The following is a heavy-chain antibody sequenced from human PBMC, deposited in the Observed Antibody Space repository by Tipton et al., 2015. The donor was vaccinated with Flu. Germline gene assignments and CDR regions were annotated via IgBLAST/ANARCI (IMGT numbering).Heavy chain of an antibody. CDR1: GGSISSYY. CDR3: ARDSPDWGFDY. V-gene: IGHV4-59*01. J-gene: IGHJ4*02. D-gene: IGHD3/OR15-3a*01. CDR2: IYYCGST. Sequence: TLSLTCTVSGGSISSYYWSWIRQPPGKGLEWIGYIYYCGSTNYNPSLKSRVTIAVDTSKNQFSRKLSSVTDADTAVYYCARDSPDWGFDYWGQGTLGTGSS.